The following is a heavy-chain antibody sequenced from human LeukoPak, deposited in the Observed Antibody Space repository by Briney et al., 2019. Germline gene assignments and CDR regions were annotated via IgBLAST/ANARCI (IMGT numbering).Heavy chain of an antibody. D-gene: IGHD3-9*01. CDR1: GFTFSSYG. CDR2: ISGSGGST. CDR3: AKDALRYFYWLTNYYFDY. V-gene: IGHV3-23*01. Sequence: GGSLRLSCAASGFTFSSYGMSWVRQAPGKGLEWVSAISGSGGSTYYADSVKGRFTISRDNSKNTLYLQMNSLRAEDTAVYYCAKDALRYFYWLTNYYFDYWGQGTLVTVSS. J-gene: IGHJ4*02.